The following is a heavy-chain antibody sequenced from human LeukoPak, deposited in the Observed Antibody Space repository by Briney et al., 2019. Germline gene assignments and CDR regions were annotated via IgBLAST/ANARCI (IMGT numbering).Heavy chain of an antibody. V-gene: IGHV3-7*01. Sequence: GGSLRLSCAASGFTFSNYLMTWVRQAPGKGPEWVANIKQDGSERNYVDSVKGRFTIARDTTKNSLYLQMTSLRGEDTAVYYCASRAGKPGNTPWCFDYWGQGALVTVSS. CDR2: IKQDGSER. CDR1: GFTFSNYL. D-gene: IGHD1-7*01. J-gene: IGHJ4*02. CDR3: ASRAGKPGNTPWCFDY.